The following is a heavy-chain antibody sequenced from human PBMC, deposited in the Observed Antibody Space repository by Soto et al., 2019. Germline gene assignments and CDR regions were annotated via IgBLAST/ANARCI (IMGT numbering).Heavy chain of an antibody. J-gene: IGHJ3*02. CDR1: GFTFSSYS. Sequence: PGGSLRLSCAASGFTFSSYSMNWVRQAPGKGLEWVSAISGSGSSTYYADSVKGRFTISRDNSKNTLYLQMNSLRAEDTAVYYCAKDESPTRKADAFDIWGQGTMVTVSS. CDR2: ISGSGSST. CDR3: AKDESPTRKADAFDI. V-gene: IGHV3-23*01.